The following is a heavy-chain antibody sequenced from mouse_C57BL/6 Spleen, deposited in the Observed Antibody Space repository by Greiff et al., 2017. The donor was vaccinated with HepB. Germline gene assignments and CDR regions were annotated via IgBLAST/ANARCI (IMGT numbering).Heavy chain of an antibody. CDR1: GYTFTSYW. J-gene: IGHJ2*01. D-gene: IGHD5-1*01. Sequence: QVQLQQPGAELVMPGASVKLSCKASGYTFTSYWMHWVKQRPGQGLEWIGEIDPSDSYTNYNQKFKAKSTLTVDKSSSTAYMQLSSLTSEDSAVYYCARYLDYWGQGTTLTVSS. CDR2: IDPSDSYT. V-gene: IGHV1-69*01. CDR3: ARYLDY.